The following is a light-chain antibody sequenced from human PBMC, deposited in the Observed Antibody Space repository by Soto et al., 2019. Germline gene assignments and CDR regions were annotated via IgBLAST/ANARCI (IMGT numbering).Light chain of an antibody. Sequence: DIQMTPSPSSLSASVGDTVTITCRATQTITTILNWYQHKPGKAPKLLIYAASTLQSGVPLRFSGSGSGTSFALTISSLQPEDFATYYCQQLLSYPITFGQGTRLEIK. J-gene: IGKJ5*01. V-gene: IGKV1-9*01. CDR3: QQLLSYPIT. CDR1: QTITTI. CDR2: AAS.